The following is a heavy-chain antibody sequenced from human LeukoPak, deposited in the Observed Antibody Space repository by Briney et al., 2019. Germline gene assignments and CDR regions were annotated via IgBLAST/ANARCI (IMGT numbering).Heavy chain of an antibody. CDR1: DFTFSRYS. CDR3: ARHGDGFYHGMDV. Sequence: GSLRLSCAASDFTFSRYSMNWFRQAPGEGLEWVPSISSGGHNIFYGDPVKGRFTISRDNAKNSLYLQMNSLRVEDTAVYYCARHGDGFYHGMDVWGQGTTVTVSS. D-gene: IGHD4-17*01. CDR2: ISSGGHNI. V-gene: IGHV3-21*01. J-gene: IGHJ6*01.